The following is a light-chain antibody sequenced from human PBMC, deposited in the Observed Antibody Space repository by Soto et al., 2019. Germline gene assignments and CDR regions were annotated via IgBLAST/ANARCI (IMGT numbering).Light chain of an antibody. V-gene: IGLV2-14*01. CDR3: SSFTTSSPLV. J-gene: IGLJ2*01. Sequence: QSVLTQPASVSGSPGQSITISCTGSNSDIGAYNYVSWYQQHPGKAPKLVIYDFTNRPSGVSNLFSGSKSGNTASLTISGLQTEDEADYYFSSFTTSSPLVFVGGTTLTVL. CDR2: DFT. CDR1: NSDIGAYNY.